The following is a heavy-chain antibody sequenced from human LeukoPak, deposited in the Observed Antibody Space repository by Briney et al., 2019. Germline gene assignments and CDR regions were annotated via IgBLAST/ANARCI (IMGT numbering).Heavy chain of an antibody. J-gene: IGHJ4*02. CDR2: ISPSGAST. CDR1: GYTFTGYY. Sequence: ASVKVSCKASGYTFTGYYMHWVRQAPGQGLEWMGIISPSGASTSYAQKFQGRVTMTRDTSTSTVYMELSSLRSEDTAVYYCTRGGYGGPRVAFDYWGQGTLVTVSS. V-gene: IGHV1-46*01. D-gene: IGHD1-1*01. CDR3: TRGGYGGPRVAFDY.